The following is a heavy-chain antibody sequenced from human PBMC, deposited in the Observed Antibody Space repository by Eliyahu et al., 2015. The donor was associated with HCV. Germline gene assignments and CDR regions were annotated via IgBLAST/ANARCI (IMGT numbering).Heavy chain of an antibody. D-gene: IGHD6-19*01. CDR1: GGSITTYY. J-gene: IGHJ5*02. Sequence: GGSITTYYWSWIRQPPGKGLEWIGYIHYSGSTNYNPSLKSRVTISVDTSKNQFSLILTSVTAADTAVYYCASGGGGIAVAGTGGWFDPWGQGTLVTVSS. CDR2: IHYSGST. V-gene: IGHV4-59*01. CDR3: ASGGGGIAVAGTGGWFDP.